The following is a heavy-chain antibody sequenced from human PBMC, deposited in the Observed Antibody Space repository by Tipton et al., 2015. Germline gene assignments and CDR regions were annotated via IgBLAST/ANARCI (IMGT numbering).Heavy chain of an antibody. D-gene: IGHD6-13*01. CDR2: ISAYNGNT. CDR1: GYTFTSYG. V-gene: IGHV1-18*01. CDR3: ARDSEQQLVLVSNWFDP. Sequence: QLVQSGAEVKKPGASVKVSCKASGYTFTSYGISWVRQAPGQGLEWMGWISAYNGNTNYAQKLQGRVTMTTDTSTSTAYMELRSLRSDDTAVYYCARDSEQQLVLVSNWFDPWGQGTLVTVSS. J-gene: IGHJ5*02.